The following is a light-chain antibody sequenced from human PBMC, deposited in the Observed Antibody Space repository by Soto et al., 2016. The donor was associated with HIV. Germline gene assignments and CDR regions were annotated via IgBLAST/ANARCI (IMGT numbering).Light chain of an antibody. CDR3: QQYYDGWT. V-gene: IGKV1-5*03. CDR1: QSVSWW. J-gene: IGKJ1*01. Sequence: DTQMTQSPSTLSASVGDRVTITCRASQSVSWWLAWSQKPGKAPKLLMYKASTLESGVPLRFSGSGSGTEFTLTVSSLQPDDFATYYCQQYYDGWTFGQGTKV. CDR2: KAS.